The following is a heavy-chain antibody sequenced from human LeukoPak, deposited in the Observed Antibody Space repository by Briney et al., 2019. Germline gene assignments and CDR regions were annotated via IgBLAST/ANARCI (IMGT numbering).Heavy chain of an antibody. CDR3: ARVEVARGQGWNWFDP. V-gene: IGHV5-51*01. Sequence: GGSLNISFMGSGYTFTIYCGGWVPQIQGKGREWMGIIYPVDSATRYSPSLQGRVTRSAAQSHSTACLQWCSLKASDTGIDYRARVEVARGQGWNWFDPWGQGTLVTVSS. J-gene: IGHJ5*02. CDR2: IYPVDSAT. D-gene: IGHD2-15*01. CDR1: GYTFTIYC.